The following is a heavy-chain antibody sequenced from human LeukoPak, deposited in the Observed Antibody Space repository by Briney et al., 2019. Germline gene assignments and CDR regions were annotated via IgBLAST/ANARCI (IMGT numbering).Heavy chain of an antibody. J-gene: IGHJ5*02. CDR1: GFTFSDYY. Sequence: PGGSLRLSCAASGFTFSDYYMSWFRQAPGKGLEWVSDISSSSSYTNYADSVKGRFTISRDNAKNSLYLQMNSLRAEDTAVYYCARDRYCSGGSGYRNWFDPWGQGTLVTVSS. V-gene: IGHV3-11*05. CDR2: ISSSSSYT. CDR3: ARDRYCSGGSGYRNWFDP. D-gene: IGHD2-15*01.